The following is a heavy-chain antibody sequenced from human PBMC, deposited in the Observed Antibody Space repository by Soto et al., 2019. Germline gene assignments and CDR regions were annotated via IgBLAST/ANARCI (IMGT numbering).Heavy chain of an antibody. D-gene: IGHD3-22*01. CDR1: GYTFTDYY. J-gene: IGHJ4*02. V-gene: IGHV1-2*02. CDR3: ARRKGDYYDSGGYQYYFDD. Sequence: ASVKVSCKASGYTFTDYYVHWVRQAPGQGLEWMGWINPNSGGTKSAQKFQGRVTMTRDTSISTAYMELSRLRSDDTAVYFCARRKGDYYDSGGYQYYFDDWGQATLFIVS. CDR2: INPNSGGT.